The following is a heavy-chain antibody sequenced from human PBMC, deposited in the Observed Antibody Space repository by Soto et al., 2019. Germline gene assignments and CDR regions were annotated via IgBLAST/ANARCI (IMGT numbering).Heavy chain of an antibody. Sequence: QVQLVQSGAEVKKPGASVKVSCKASAYTFISYDINWMRQATGQGLEWMGWLSPNSGNTGYAQKFQGRDSMTGKTTINPGYMELSSLTSEDPAVYYCAGANYRSGRRWFDPWGQGTLVIVSS. CDR2: LSPNSGNT. D-gene: IGHD3-10*01. J-gene: IGHJ5*02. CDR3: AGANYRSGRRWFDP. V-gene: IGHV1-8*01. CDR1: AYTFISYD.